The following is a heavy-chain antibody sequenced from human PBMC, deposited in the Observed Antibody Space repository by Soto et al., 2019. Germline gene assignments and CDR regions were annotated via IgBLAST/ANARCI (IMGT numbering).Heavy chain of an antibody. D-gene: IGHD6-19*01. CDR3: ARSSSGPPPDAFDI. J-gene: IGHJ3*02. CDR2: ISAYNGNT. CDR1: GYTFTSYG. Sequence: SVKVSCKASGYTFTSYGIGWVRQAPGQGLEWMGWISAYNGNTNYAQKLQGRVTMTTDTSTSTAYMELRSLRSDDTAVYYCARSSSGPPPDAFDIWGQGTMVTVSS. V-gene: IGHV1-18*01.